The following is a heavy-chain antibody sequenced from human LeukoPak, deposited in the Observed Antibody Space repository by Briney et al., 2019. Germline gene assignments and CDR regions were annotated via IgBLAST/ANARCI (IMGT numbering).Heavy chain of an antibody. D-gene: IGHD1-1*01. V-gene: IGHV3-23*01. CDR2: ISVSSTT. CDR3: AKCNLDNCREGFHI. CDR1: GFTFSSNA. J-gene: IGHJ3*02. Sequence: GGSLRLSCAASGFTFSSNALSWVRQAPGEGLDWVSSISVSSTTYYLDSVKGRFTISRDNSNNALFLQMNSLRAEDTALYYCAKCNLDNCREGFHIWGQGTMVTVSS.